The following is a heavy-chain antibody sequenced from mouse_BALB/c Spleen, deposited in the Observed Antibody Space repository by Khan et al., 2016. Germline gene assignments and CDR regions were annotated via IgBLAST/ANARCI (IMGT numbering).Heavy chain of an antibody. V-gene: IGHV1-87*01. D-gene: IGHD1-2*01. CDR2: IYPGDGDT. J-gene: IGHJ3*01. Sequence: QVQLQQSGAELARPGASVKLSCKASGYTFTSYWMQWVKQRPGQGLEWIGAIYPGDGDTRYTQKFKGKATLTADKSSSTAYMQLSSLASEDSAVYYCARGGTTAHPFAYWGQGTLVTVSA. CDR3: ARGGTTAHPFAY. CDR1: GYTFTSYW.